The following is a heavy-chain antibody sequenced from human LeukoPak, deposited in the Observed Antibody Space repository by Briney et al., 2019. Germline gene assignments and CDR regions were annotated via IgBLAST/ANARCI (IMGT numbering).Heavy chain of an antibody. Sequence: SVKVSCKASGGTFSSYAISWVRQAPGQELEWMGGIIPIFGTANYAQKFQGRVTITADESTSTAYMELSSLRSEDTAVYYCARARYGVSASFDYWGQGTLVTVSS. V-gene: IGHV1-69*13. CDR3: ARARYGVSASFDY. D-gene: IGHD3-3*01. J-gene: IGHJ4*02. CDR2: IIPIFGTA. CDR1: GGTFSSYA.